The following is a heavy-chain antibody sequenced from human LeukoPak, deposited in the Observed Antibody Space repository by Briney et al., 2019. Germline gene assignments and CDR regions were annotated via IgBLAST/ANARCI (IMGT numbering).Heavy chain of an antibody. Sequence: TSETLSLTCTVSGYSISSGYYWGWIRQPPGKGLEWIGSIYHSGSTYYNPSLKSRVTISVDTSKNQFSLKLSSVTAADTAVYYCARDRTQLWFGEQEFDYWGQGTLVTVSS. V-gene: IGHV4-38-2*02. CDR1: GYSISSGYY. D-gene: IGHD3-10*01. J-gene: IGHJ4*02. CDR2: IYHSGST. CDR3: ARDRTQLWFGEQEFDY.